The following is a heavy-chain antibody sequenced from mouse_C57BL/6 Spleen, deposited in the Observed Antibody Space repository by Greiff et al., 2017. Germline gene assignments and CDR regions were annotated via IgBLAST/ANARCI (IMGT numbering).Heavy chain of an antibody. Sequence: VQLQQSGAELVRPGASVKLSCTASGFNIKDDYMHWVKQRPEQGLEWIGWIDPENGDTEYASKFQGKATITADTSSNTAYLQLSSLTSEDTAVYYCTPLDVRGYWGQGTTLTVSS. CDR3: TPLDVRGY. V-gene: IGHV14-4*01. CDR2: IDPENGDT. J-gene: IGHJ2*01. CDR1: GFNIKDDY.